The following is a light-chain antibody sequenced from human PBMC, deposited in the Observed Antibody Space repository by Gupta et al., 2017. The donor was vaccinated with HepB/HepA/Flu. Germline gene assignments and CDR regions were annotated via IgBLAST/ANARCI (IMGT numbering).Light chain of an antibody. V-gene: IGKV4-1*01. CDR1: QTVLNY. J-gene: IGKJ1*01. CDR3: HQNYITPRT. CDR2: WAS. Sequence: DIAMTESPDFLAVSLGERATINCRSSQTVLNYLPWFQQKPGQPPNLLINWASTPVSGVPDRFSGRGSGTDFTLTISSLQAEDVAVYYCHQNYITPRTFGQGTKVEIK.